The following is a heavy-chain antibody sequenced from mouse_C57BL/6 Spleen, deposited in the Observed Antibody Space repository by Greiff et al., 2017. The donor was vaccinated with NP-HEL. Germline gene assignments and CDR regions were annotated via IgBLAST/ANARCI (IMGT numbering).Heavy chain of an antibody. Sequence: EVQLQQSGAELVKPAASLKLSCTASGYNIKDIYIHWVKQRPEKGLERIRRTDPANGNTKYDPKFQGKATITADKSSNTAYLQLSILTSEDTAVYYCRISTINAWCQGTTLTVSS. D-gene: IGHD5-2*01. V-gene: IGHV14-3*02. CDR3: RISTINA. J-gene: IGHJ2*01. CDR2: TDPANGNT. CDR1: GYNIKDIY.